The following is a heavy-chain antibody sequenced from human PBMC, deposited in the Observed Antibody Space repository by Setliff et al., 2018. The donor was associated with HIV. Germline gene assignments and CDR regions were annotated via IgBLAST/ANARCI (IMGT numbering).Heavy chain of an antibody. CDR1: GGTFSSNNYY. J-gene: IGHJ4*02. V-gene: IGHV4-39*01. CDR2: IYYGGNT. D-gene: IGHD1-7*01. Sequence: SETLSLTCSVSGGTFSSNNYYCGWIRQPPGKGLEWIGSIYYGGNTYYNPSLKSRVTISVDTSKNHFSLKLTSVTAADTAVYFCARQGGNYFVDNWGQGTLVTVSS. CDR3: ARQGGNYFVDN.